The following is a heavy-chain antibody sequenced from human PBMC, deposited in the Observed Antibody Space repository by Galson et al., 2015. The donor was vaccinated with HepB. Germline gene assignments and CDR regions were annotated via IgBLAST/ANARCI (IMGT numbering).Heavy chain of an antibody. J-gene: IGHJ4*02. CDR3: AGPYRARLHH. Sequence: SETLSLTCTVSGRSISNSYWNWIRQPPGKGLEWIGYIYYSGGTNYNPSLKSRVTISIDTSKNQFSLRLSSVTAADTAVYYCAGPYRARLHHWGQGTLVTVSS. V-gene: IGHV4-59*08. D-gene: IGHD3-16*01. CDR2: IYYSGGT. CDR1: GRSISNSY.